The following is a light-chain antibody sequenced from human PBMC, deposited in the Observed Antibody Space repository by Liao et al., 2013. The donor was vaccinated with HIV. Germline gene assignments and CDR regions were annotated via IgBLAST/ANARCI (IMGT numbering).Light chain of an antibody. Sequence: SYELTQPSSVSVSPGQTAKITCSGDVLAKKYARWFQQKPGQAPVLVIYQNNKRPSGIPERFSGSNSGNTATLTISRVEAGDEADYYCQVWDSSSDHRVFGGGTKLTVL. V-gene: IGLV3-21*04. CDR3: QVWDSSSDHRV. CDR2: QNN. CDR1: VLAKKY. J-gene: IGLJ3*02.